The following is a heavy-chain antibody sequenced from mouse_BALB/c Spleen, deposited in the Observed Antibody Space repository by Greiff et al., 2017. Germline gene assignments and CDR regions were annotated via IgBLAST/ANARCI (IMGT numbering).Heavy chain of an antibody. J-gene: IGHJ3*01. CDR3: ARDRGNPAWFAY. CDR2: IWSGGST. Sequence: QVQLQQSGPGLVQPSQSLSITCTVSGFSLTSYGVHWVRQSPGKGLEWLGVIWSGGSTNYNSALMSRLSISKDNSKSQVFLKMNSLQTDDTAMYYCARDRGNPAWFAYWGQGTLVTVSA. V-gene: IGHV2-4-1*01. D-gene: IGHD2-1*01. CDR1: GFSLTSYG.